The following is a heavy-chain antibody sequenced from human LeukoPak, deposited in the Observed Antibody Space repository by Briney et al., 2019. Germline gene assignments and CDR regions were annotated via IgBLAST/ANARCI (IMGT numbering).Heavy chain of an antibody. J-gene: IGHJ3*02. CDR3: ARARRYTLDAFDI. V-gene: IGHV4-61*01. Sequence: PSETLSLTCTVSGYSISSGYYWGWIRQPPGKGLEWIGYIYFSESTTYNPSLKSRVTISGDTSKNQFSLRLSSVTAADTAVYYCARARRYTLDAFDIWGQGTMLTVSS. CDR2: IYFSEST. CDR1: GYSISSGYY. D-gene: IGHD3-16*02.